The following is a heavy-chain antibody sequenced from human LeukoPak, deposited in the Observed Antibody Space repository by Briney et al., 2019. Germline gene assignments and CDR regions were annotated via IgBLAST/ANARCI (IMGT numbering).Heavy chain of an antibody. V-gene: IGHV3-23*01. Sequence: GGSLRLSCAASGLTFSNYGMSWVRQAPGKGLEWVSAISGSGGNTYYADSVKGRFTISRDNAKNSLYLQMNSLRAEDTAVYYCAREKRRRFGELFEAFDIWGQGTMVTVSS. CDR2: ISGSGGNT. CDR3: AREKRRRFGELFEAFDI. D-gene: IGHD3-10*01. J-gene: IGHJ3*02. CDR1: GLTFSNYG.